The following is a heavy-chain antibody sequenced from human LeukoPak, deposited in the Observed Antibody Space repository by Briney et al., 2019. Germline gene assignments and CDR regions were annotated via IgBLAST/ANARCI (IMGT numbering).Heavy chain of an antibody. J-gene: IGHJ4*02. CDR3: ARDWSSSGWYDY. CDR1: GGSITSYY. V-gene: IGHV4-59*01. D-gene: IGHD6-19*01. Sequence: SSETLSLTCTVSGGSITSYYWSWIRQPPGKGMEWIGYIYYSGSTNYNPSLKSRVTISVDTSKNQFSLKLSSVTAADTAVYYCARDWSSSGWYDYWGQGTLVTVSS. CDR2: IYYSGST.